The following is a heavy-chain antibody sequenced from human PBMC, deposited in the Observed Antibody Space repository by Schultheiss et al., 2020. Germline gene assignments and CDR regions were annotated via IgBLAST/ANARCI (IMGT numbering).Heavy chain of an antibody. V-gene: IGHV3-15*07. CDR2: IKSKTDGGTT. CDR1: GFTFSNAW. J-gene: IGHJ4*02. Sequence: GESLKISCAASGFTFSNAWMNWVLQAPGKGLEWVGRIKSKTDGGTTDYAAPVKGRFTISRDDSKNTLYLQMNSLKTEDTAVYYCTTDSTIFGVVINYFDYWGQGTLVTVSS. CDR3: TTDSTIFGVVINYFDY. D-gene: IGHD3-3*01.